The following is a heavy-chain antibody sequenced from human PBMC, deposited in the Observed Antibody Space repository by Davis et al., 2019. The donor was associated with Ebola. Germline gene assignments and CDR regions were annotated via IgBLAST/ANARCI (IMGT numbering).Heavy chain of an antibody. D-gene: IGHD3-9*01. V-gene: IGHV3-23*05. Sequence: PGGSLRLSCAASGFTFRSYTMNWVRQAPGKGLEWVSTINDGSRATHYADSVKGRFTISRDDSQSTVFLQMNALRAEDTALYYCTTRLVHHFDYWGQGILVTVSA. CDR1: GFTFRSYT. CDR2: INDGSRAT. J-gene: IGHJ4*02. CDR3: TTRLVHHFDY.